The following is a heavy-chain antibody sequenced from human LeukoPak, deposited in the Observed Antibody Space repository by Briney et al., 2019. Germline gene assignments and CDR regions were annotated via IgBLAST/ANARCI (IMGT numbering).Heavy chain of an antibody. J-gene: IGHJ4*02. CDR3: AREGDGYNWVDY. CDR2: GSDSGGT. CDR1: GESLNGHY. Sequence: SETLSLTCAVYGESLNGHYWSWIRQSPGKGLEWIGEGSDSGGTKFNPSLKSRASISADTSRNQFSLKLRSVTAADTAVYYCAREGDGYNWVDYWGQGTLVTVSS. D-gene: IGHD5-24*01. V-gene: IGHV4-34*01.